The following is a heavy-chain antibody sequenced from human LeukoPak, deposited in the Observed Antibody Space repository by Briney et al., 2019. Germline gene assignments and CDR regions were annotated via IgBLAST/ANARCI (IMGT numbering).Heavy chain of an antibody. CDR1: GFTFSSYA. J-gene: IGHJ4*02. D-gene: IGHD3-16*01. Sequence: PGGSLRLSCAASGFTFSSYAMSWVRQAPGKGLEWVSAISGSGGSTYYADSVKGRFTISRDNSKNTLYLQMNSLRAEDTAVYYCARDWGQEGFVIDYWGQGTLVTVSS. CDR2: ISGSGGST. V-gene: IGHV3-23*01. CDR3: ARDWGQEGFVIDY.